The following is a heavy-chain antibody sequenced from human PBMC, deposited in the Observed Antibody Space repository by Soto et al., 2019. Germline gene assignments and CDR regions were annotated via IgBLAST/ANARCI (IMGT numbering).Heavy chain of an antibody. CDR1: GFTFSSYG. D-gene: IGHD6-19*01. Sequence: PGGSLRLSCGASGFTFSSYGMHWVRQAPGKGLEWVAVISYDGSNKYYADSVKGRFTISRDNSKNTLYLQMNSLRAEDTAVYYCAKDRRIAVAGSNVFDYWGQGTLVTVSS. CDR3: AKDRRIAVAGSNVFDY. CDR2: ISYDGSNK. J-gene: IGHJ4*02. V-gene: IGHV3-30*18.